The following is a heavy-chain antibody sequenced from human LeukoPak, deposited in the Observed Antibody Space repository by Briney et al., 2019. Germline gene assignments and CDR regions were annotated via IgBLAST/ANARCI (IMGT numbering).Heavy chain of an antibody. J-gene: IGHJ4*02. CDR2: IYYSGST. D-gene: IGHD6-13*01. V-gene: IGHV4-59*01. Sequence: SETLSLTCTVSGGSISTYYWSWIRQPPGKGLEWIGYIYYSGSTNYNPSLESRVTISVDTSKNQFSLKLSSVTAADTAVYYCARSAAGIDYWGQGTLVTVSS. CDR3: ARSAAGIDY. CDR1: GGSISTYY.